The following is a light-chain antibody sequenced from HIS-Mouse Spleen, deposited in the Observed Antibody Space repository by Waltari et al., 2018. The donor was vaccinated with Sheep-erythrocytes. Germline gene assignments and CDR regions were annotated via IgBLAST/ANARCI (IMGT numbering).Light chain of an antibody. CDR1: SSDVGGYNY. J-gene: IGLJ1*01. CDR3: CSYAGSYNHV. CDR2: DVS. V-gene: IGLV2-11*01. Sequence: QSALTQPRSVSGSPGQSVTISCTGTSSDVGGYNYVYWYQQHPGKAPKRMIYDVSKRPSGVPDRFSGSKSGNTASLTISGLQAEDEADYYCCSYAGSYNHVFATGTKVTVL.